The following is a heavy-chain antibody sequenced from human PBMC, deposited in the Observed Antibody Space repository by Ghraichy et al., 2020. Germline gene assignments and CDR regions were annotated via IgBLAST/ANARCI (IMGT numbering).Heavy chain of an antibody. V-gene: IGHV3-48*04. CDR2: ISRSSNTI. CDR3: AADLGSGSLYDYFDT. Sequence: GESLRLSCEASGFPLRSYNMNWVRRAPGKGLEWVSFISRSSNTIYYADSVKGRFTISRDNDRFSLYLQMNSLRVEDTAIYYCAADLGSGSLYDYFDTWGQGVMVTVSS. J-gene: IGHJ4*02. CDR1: GFPLRSYN. D-gene: IGHD3-10*01.